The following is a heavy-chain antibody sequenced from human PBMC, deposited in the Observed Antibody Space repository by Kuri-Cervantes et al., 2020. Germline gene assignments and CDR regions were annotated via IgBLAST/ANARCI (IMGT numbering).Heavy chain of an antibody. CDR2: IGTAGDT. Sequence: GGSLRLSCAASGFTFSSYWMNWVRQAPGKGLVWVSAIGTAGDTYYPGSVKGRFTISRDNSKNTLYLQMNSLRAEDTAVYYCARSRPRSCFDYWGQGTLVTVSS. J-gene: IGHJ4*02. CDR3: ARSRPRSCFDY. D-gene: IGHD6-13*01. V-gene: IGHV3-13*01. CDR1: GFTFSSYW.